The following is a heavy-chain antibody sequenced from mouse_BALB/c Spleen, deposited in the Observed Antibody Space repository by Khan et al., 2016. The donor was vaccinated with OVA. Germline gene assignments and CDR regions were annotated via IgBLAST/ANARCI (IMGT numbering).Heavy chain of an antibody. Sequence: EVELVESGPGLVKPSQSLSLTCTVTGYSITSGYGWNWIRQFPGNKLEWMGYISYSGSTNYNQSLKSRISITRDTSKNQFFLQLNSVTTEDTATYDCARTARIKYWGQGTTLTVSS. CDR2: ISYSGST. D-gene: IGHD1-2*01. V-gene: IGHV3-2*02. J-gene: IGHJ2*01. CDR1: GYSITSGYG. CDR3: ARTARIKY.